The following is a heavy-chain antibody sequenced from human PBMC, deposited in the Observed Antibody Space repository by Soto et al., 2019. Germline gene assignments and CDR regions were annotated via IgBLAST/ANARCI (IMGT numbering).Heavy chain of an antibody. CDR1: GYSFTNFH. Sequence: ASVKVSCKASGYSFTNFHIHCVRQAPGQGLEWMGMIDPSGGITRDAQRLQGRITMTRDASTSTVYMELRSLTSEDTAVYYCARDVSGHDNYETIGYYFDHWGQGTLVTVSS. CDR2: IDPSGGIT. V-gene: IGHV1-46*01. D-gene: IGHD3-22*01. J-gene: IGHJ4*02. CDR3: ARDVSGHDNYETIGYYFDH.